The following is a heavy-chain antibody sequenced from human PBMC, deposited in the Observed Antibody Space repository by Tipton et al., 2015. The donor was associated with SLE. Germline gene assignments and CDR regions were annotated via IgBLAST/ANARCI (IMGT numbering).Heavy chain of an antibody. CDR3: ARPGLSGSGYYSPFDY. Sequence: TLSLTCAVYAGSFGGYYWSWIRQSPGRGLEWIGEINHSGSTNYNPSLKSRVTISVDTSKSQFSLKLSSVTAADTAVYYCARPGLSGSGYYSPFDYWGQGTLVTVSS. CDR1: AGSFGGYY. V-gene: IGHV4-34*01. CDR2: INHSGST. J-gene: IGHJ4*02. D-gene: IGHD3-22*01.